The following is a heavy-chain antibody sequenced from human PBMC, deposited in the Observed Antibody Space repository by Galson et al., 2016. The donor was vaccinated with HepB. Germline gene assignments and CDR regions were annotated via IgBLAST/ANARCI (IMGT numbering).Heavy chain of an antibody. Sequence: SETLSLTCTVSGGSISGYYWSWIRQPPGKGLEWIGNMFYSGTTNYNPPLKSRVTISVDTSKRQFTLKLSSVTAADTAIYYCARHGYYSYAAFDIWGQGTMVTVSS. D-gene: IGHD3-22*01. CDR3: ARHGYYSYAAFDI. CDR2: MFYSGTT. J-gene: IGHJ3*02. V-gene: IGHV4-59*08. CDR1: GGSISGYY.